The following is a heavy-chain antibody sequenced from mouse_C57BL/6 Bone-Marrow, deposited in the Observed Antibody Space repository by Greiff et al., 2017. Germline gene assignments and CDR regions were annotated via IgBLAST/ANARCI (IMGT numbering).Heavy chain of an antibody. V-gene: IGHV1-55*01. CDR3: ARWDSYYYGSSYYFDY. J-gene: IGHJ2*01. D-gene: IGHD1-1*01. CDR1: GYTFTSYW. CDR2: IYPGTGST. Sequence: VKLQQPGAELVKPGASVKMSCKASGYTFTSYWINWVKQRPGQGLEWIGAIYPGTGSTNYNEKFKSKATLTVDTSSSTAYMQLSSLTSEDSAVYYCARWDSYYYGSSYYFDYWGQGTTLTVSS.